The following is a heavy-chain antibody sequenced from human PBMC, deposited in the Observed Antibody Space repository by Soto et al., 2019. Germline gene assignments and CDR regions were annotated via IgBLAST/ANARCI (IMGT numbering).Heavy chain of an antibody. CDR3: ARVRDAYSSSWYYWFDP. J-gene: IGHJ5*02. D-gene: IGHD6-13*01. V-gene: IGHV4-59*12. CDR2: IYYSGNA. CDR1: GGSISSYY. Sequence: SETLSLTCSVSGGSISSYYWSWIRQPPGKGLEGIGGIYYSGNARYKSSLESRVTMSVDTSKNWFSLKLSSVTAADTAVYFCARVRDAYSSSWYYWFDPWGQGTLVTVS.